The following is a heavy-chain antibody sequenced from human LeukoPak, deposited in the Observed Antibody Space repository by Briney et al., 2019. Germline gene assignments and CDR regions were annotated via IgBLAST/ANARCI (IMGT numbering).Heavy chain of an antibody. D-gene: IGHD3-3*02. CDR1: GFTVSDNF. Sequence: PGESLRLSCAASGFTVSDNFMNWVRQAPGKGLEWVAVIYYGNSGGTYYADSVQGRFTTTTDSSKSTLYLHMHSLRAEDTAVYYCARELEFSRYWYLDLWGRGTLVSVSS. CDR2: IYYGNSGGT. V-gene: IGHV3-53*01. J-gene: IGHJ2*01. CDR3: ARELEFSRYWYLDL.